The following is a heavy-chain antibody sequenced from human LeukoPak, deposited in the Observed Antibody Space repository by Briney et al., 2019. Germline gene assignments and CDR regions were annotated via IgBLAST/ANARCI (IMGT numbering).Heavy chain of an antibody. J-gene: IGHJ4*02. V-gene: IGHV4-59*08. Sequence: PSESLSLTCTVSGRSIRSYYWIWIRQPPGKALEWIGHIFHTGSTTYTRPIKNRLTISLDTSMNQYSLKVSAVTASDTAVYYCARHGGFETYPLDYWGQGTLVTVSS. D-gene: IGHD3-10*01. CDR2: IFHTGST. CDR3: ARHGGFETYPLDY. CDR1: GRSIRSYY.